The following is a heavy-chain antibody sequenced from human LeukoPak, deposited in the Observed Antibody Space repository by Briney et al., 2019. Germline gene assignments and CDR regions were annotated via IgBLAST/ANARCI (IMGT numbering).Heavy chain of an antibody. J-gene: IGHJ6*04. CDR3: AELGITMIGGV. Sequence: GGSLRLSCVASGFTFSNSAMIWVRQAPGKGLEWVSYISSSGSTIYYADSVKGRFTISRDNAKNSLYLQMNSLRAEDTAVYYCAELGITMIGGVWGKGTTVTISS. CDR1: GFTFSNSA. D-gene: IGHD3-10*02. CDR2: ISSSGSTI. V-gene: IGHV3-48*03.